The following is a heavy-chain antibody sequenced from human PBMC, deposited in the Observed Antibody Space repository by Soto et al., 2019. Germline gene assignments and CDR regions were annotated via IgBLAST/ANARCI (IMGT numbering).Heavy chain of an antibody. J-gene: IGHJ4*02. D-gene: IGHD6-13*01. CDR1: GDSISSYY. Sequence: QVQLQESGPGLIKPSETLSLTCTVSGDSISSYYWSWIRQPPGKGLEWIGFIYYSGNTNYNPSLKSRVTMSIDTSKNQFSLMLSSVTAADTAVYYCARDQGIGASGPFDYWGLGSLITVSS. V-gene: IGHV4-59*01. CDR3: ARDQGIGASGPFDY. CDR2: IYYSGNT.